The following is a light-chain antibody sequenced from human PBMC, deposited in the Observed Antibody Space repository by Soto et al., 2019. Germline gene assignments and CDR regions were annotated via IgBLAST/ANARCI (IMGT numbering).Light chain of an antibody. CDR2: EVN. CDR3: ASFRSGTILV. J-gene: IGLJ1*01. V-gene: IGLV2-14*01. Sequence: QSALTQPASVSGSPGQSVTISCTGPRSDIGDSNFISWYQHSPGKAPRLLIYEVNNRPSGVSKSFSGSKAGNTASLTISGLLDDDEADYFCASFRSGTILVFGSATRVTVL. CDR1: RSDIGDSNF.